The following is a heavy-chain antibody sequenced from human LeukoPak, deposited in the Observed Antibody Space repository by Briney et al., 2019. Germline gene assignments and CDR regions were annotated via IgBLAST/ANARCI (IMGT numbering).Heavy chain of an antibody. J-gene: IGHJ4*02. CDR2: IKQDGSDK. CDR1: GFTFSSYW. CDR3: ARYYSRSYDY. Sequence: GGSLRLSCAASGFTFSSYWMTWVRQAPGKELEWVANIKQDGSDKYYVDSVKGRFTISRDNAKNSLYLQMNSLRAEDTAVYYCARYYSRSYDYWGQGTLVTVSS. V-gene: IGHV3-7*01. D-gene: IGHD1-26*01.